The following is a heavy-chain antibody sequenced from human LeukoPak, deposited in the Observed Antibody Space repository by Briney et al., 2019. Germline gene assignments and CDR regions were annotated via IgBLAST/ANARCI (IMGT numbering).Heavy chain of an antibody. CDR3: ARDRHSSSWYFDY. V-gene: IGHV1-69*04. D-gene: IGHD6-13*01. Sequence: SVKVSCKASGGTISSYGITWVRQAPGQGLEWMGRIIPILGIANYAQKFQGRVTITADKSTSTAYMELSSLRSEDTAVYYCARDRHSSSWYFDYWGQGTLVTVSS. CDR2: IIPILGIA. CDR1: GGTISSYG. J-gene: IGHJ4*02.